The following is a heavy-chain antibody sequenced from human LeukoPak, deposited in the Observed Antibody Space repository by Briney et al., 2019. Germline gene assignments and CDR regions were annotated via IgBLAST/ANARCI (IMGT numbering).Heavy chain of an antibody. J-gene: IGHJ4*02. CDR2: ISGGGGNT. D-gene: IGHD6-13*01. CDR3: AKGQYSSSWYSGHPFDY. CDR1: GFTFSSFA. V-gene: IGHV3-23*01. Sequence: GGSLRLSCVASGFTFSSFAMSWVRQAPGKGLEWVSGISGGGGNTYLADSVKGRFTISRDNSKNTLYLQMNSLRAEDTAVYYCAKGQYSSSWYSGHPFDYWGQGTLVTVSS.